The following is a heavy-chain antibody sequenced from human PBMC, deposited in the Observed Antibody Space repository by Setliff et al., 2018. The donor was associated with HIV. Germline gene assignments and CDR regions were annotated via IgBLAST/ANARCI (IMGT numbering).Heavy chain of an antibody. CDR3: ARVSSTYWYSIFRNYYYHMDV. CDR1: GGSISSYY. Sequence: PSETLSLTCTVSGGSISSYYWSWIRQPPGKGLEWIGEINHSGSTNYNPSLKSRVTISVDTSKNQFSLKLSSVTAADTAVYYCARVSSTYWYSIFRNYYYHMDVWGKGTTVTVSS. V-gene: IGHV4-34*01. CDR2: INHSGST. D-gene: IGHD2-8*02. J-gene: IGHJ6*03.